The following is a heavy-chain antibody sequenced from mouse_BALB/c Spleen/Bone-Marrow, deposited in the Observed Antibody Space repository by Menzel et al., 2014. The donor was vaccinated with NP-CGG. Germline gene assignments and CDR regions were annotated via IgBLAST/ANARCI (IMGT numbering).Heavy chain of an antibody. D-gene: IGHD1-1*01. V-gene: IGHV1-67*01. CDR3: ARGSSPYYYAMDY. J-gene: IGHJ4*01. Sequence: PQESGPELVRPGVSVKISCKGSGYTFTDYAMHWVKQSHAKSLEWIGVISTYSGNTNYNQKFKGKATMTVDKSSSTAYMELARLTSEDAAIYYCARGSSPYYYAMDYWGQGTSVTVSS. CDR1: GYTFTDYA. CDR2: ISTYSGNT.